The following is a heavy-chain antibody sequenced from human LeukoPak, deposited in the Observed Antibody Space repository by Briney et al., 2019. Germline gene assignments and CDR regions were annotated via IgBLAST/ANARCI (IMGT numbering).Heavy chain of an antibody. D-gene: IGHD3-9*01. V-gene: IGHV6-1*01. CDR2: TYYRSKWYN. Sequence: QTLSLTCAISGDSVSSNSAAWNWIRQSPSRGLEWLGRTYYRSKWYNNYAVSVKSRITINPDTSKNQFSLQLNSVTPEDTAVYYCARHRDFDWLLPFYPWGQGTLVTVSS. CDR1: GDSVSSNSAA. CDR3: ARHRDFDWLLPFYP. J-gene: IGHJ5*02.